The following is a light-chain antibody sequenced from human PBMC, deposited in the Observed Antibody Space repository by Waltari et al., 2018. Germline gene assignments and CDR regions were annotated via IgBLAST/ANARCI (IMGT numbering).Light chain of an antibody. V-gene: IGKV3-15*01. J-gene: IGKJ1*01. CDR3: QQYEKWPRT. CDR1: QSVTTN. CDR2: GAS. Sequence: EIVMTQTPATLSVSPGESATLFCRASQSVTTNLAWYVQKPGQAPRLLIYGASARAIGGPARFTGGGYGTEFTLTISSLQSEDFAVYYCQQYEKWPRTFGQGTKVEIK.